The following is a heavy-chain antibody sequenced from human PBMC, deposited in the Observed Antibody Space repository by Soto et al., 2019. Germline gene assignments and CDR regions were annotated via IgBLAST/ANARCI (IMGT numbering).Heavy chain of an antibody. J-gene: IGHJ4*02. V-gene: IGHV1-18*01. Sequence: ASVKISCKASGGTFSSYAISWVRQAPGQGLEWMGWISAYNGNTNYAQKLQGRVTMTTDTSTSTAYMELRSLRSDDTAVYYCARDPQPPDYWGQGTLVTVSS. CDR1: GGTFSSYA. CDR2: ISAYNGNT. CDR3: ARDPQPPDY.